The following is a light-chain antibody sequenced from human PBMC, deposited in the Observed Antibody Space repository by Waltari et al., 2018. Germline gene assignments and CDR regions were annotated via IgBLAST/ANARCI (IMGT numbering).Light chain of an antibody. V-gene: IGLV2-14*01. Sequence: QSALTQPASVSGSPGQSITISCTGTSSDVGGYKYVSWYQQHPGKAPKLMIYEVSNRPSGVSNRSSGSKSGNTASLTISGLQAEDEADYYCSSYTTNSPYVFGTGTKVTVL. CDR3: SSYTTNSPYV. CDR1: SSDVGGYKY. CDR2: EVS. J-gene: IGLJ1*01.